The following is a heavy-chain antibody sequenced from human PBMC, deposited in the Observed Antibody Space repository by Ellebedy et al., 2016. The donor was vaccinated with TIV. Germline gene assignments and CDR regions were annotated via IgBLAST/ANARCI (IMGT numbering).Heavy chain of an antibody. V-gene: IGHV3-7*03. CDR1: GFTFSSYW. CDR3: ARDHKGLFDY. Sequence: GESLKISCAASGFTFSSYWIAWVRQAPGKGLEWVANVNQDGSVKYYMDSVKGRFTISRDNAQNSLFLQMNSLRAEDTAVYYCARDHKGLFDYWGQGSLVTVSS. CDR2: VNQDGSVK. J-gene: IGHJ4*02.